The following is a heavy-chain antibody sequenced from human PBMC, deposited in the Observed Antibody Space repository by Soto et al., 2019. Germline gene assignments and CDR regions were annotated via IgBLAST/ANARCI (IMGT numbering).Heavy chain of an antibody. CDR3: VRDWDV. CDR2: IKHDGSEE. CDR1: RLTFSGYW. Sequence: EEPLVESGGGLVQPGGSLRLSCGASRLTFSGYWMSWVRQAPGKGLEWVANIKHDGSEEHYVDSVKGRFTISRDDAKNSVYLQMNSLSADDTAVYHCVRDWDVWGKGTTVTVSS. J-gene: IGHJ6*04. V-gene: IGHV3-7*01.